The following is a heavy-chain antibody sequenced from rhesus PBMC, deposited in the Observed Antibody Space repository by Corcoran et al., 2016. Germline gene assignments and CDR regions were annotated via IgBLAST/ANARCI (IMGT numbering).Heavy chain of an antibody. D-gene: IGHD2-39*02. CDR1: GGSISSSY. J-gene: IGHJ4*01. Sequence: QLQLQESGPGLVKPSETLSVTCAVSGGSISSSYWSWIHQAPGKGLEGIGFFYGSGSSTNYNPSLKCLCTLSVDTSKNQLSLKLSSVTAADTAVYYCARAPLEWWSFDYWGQGVLVTVSS. CDR3: ARAPLEWWSFDY. CDR2: FYGSGSST. V-gene: IGHV4-169*01.